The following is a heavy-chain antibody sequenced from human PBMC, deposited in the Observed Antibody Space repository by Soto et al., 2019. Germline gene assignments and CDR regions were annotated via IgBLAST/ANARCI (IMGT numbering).Heavy chain of an antibody. Sequence: PGGSLRLSCAASGFTCSSYSMNWVRQAPGKGLEWVSSISGSGNYTHYADFLRGRFTISRDNAKTSLYLQMNSLRAEDTAVYYCAREGINNYNEYYFDSWGQGSVVTVSS. CDR1: GFTCSSYS. CDR2: ISGSGNYT. V-gene: IGHV3-21*01. CDR3: AREGINNYNEYYFDS. D-gene: IGHD4-4*01. J-gene: IGHJ4*02.